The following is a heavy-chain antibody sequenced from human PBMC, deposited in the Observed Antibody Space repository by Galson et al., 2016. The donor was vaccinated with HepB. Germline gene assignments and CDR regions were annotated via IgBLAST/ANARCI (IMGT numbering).Heavy chain of an antibody. CDR3: ASLRFKGFDL. J-gene: IGHJ2*01. CDR2: ITIDGSTT. CDR1: GFTFDNHW. D-gene: IGHD3-3*01. Sequence: SLRLSCAASGFTFDNHWMHWVRQAPGKGLVWVSHITIDGSTTTYADSVKGRFTISRDNAKNTLYLQMNSLRAEDTAVYYCASLRFKGFDLWGRGALVTVSS. V-gene: IGHV3-74*01.